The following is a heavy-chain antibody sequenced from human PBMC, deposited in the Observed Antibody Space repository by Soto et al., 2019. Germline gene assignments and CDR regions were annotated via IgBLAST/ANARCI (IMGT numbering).Heavy chain of an antibody. CDR3: TIEYYYDSSGYYPPFDY. D-gene: IGHD3-22*01. CDR1: GFTFSNAW. J-gene: IGHJ4*02. CDR2: IKSKTDGGTT. V-gene: IGHV3-15*07. Sequence: GGSLRLSCAASGFTFSNAWMNWVRQAPGKGLEWVGRIKSKTDGGTTDYAAPVKGRFTISRDDSKNTLYLQMNSLKTEDTAVYYCTIEYYYDSSGYYPPFDYWGQGTLVTVSS.